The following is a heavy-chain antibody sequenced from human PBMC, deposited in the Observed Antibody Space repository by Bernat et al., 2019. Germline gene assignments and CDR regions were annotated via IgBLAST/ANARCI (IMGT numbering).Heavy chain of an antibody. J-gene: IGHJ4*02. CDR1: GFSLSNARMG. V-gene: IGHV2-26*01. D-gene: IGHD3-22*01. Sequence: QVTLKESGPVLVKPTETLTLTCTVSGFSLSNARMGVSWIRQPPGKALEWLAHIFSNDEKSYSTSLKSRLTISKDTSKSQVVLTMTNMDPVDTATYYCAWMTYYYDSSGYYYVYFDYWGQGTLVTVSS. CDR3: AWMTYYYDSSGYYYVYFDY. CDR2: IFSNDEK.